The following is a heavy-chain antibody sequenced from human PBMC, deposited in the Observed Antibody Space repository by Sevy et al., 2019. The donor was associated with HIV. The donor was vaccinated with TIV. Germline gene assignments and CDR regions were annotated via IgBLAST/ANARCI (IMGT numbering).Heavy chain of an antibody. D-gene: IGHD3-3*01. Sequence: GSLRLSCAASGFTFSSYAMHWVRQAPGKGLEWVAVISYDGRNKYYADPVKGRFTNSRDNSKNTRYQQRNSLRAEDTAVYYCAREDFWSGPPPYYYYGMDVWGQGTTVTVSS. CDR1: GFTFSSYA. CDR3: AREDFWSGPPPYYYYGMDV. J-gene: IGHJ6*02. V-gene: IGHV3-30*04. CDR2: ISYDGRNK.